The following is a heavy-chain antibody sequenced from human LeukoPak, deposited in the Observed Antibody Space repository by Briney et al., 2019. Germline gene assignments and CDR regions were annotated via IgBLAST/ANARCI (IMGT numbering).Heavy chain of an antibody. CDR3: ARDHNYAFDN. V-gene: IGHV3-48*04. J-gene: IGHJ4*02. Sequence: GGSLRLSCTASGFPFSDYSMNWVRQAPGKGLEWISYIGISSGNTKYADSVKGRFTISADNARNSLYLQMNSLRVEDTAVYYCARDHNYAFDNWGQGTLVSGSS. CDR2: IGISSGNT. D-gene: IGHD1-1*01. CDR1: GFPFSDYS.